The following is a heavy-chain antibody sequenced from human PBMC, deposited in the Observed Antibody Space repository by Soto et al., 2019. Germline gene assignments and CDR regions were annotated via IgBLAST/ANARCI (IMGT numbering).Heavy chain of an antibody. V-gene: IGHV2-5*01. Sequence: SGPTLVNPTQTLTLTCTFSGFSLTTAGEGVGWIRQPPGKALDWLAVIYWNDDKRFGPSLKSRLTMTKDTSKHRVVLTMTNMDPVATATYYCAHFSGYEPFDFWGQGTLVTVSS. D-gene: IGHD5-12*01. CDR1: GFSLTTAGEG. J-gene: IGHJ4*02. CDR2: IYWNDDK. CDR3: AHFSGYEPFDF.